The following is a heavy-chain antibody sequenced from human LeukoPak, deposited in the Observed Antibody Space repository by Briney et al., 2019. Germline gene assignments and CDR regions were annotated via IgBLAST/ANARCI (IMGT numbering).Heavy chain of an antibody. CDR2: MYYSGST. J-gene: IGHJ5*02. CDR1: GGSISSYY. CDR3: ARVYSSEFSWFDP. V-gene: IGHV4-59*12. D-gene: IGHD6-19*01. Sequence: SETLSLTCTVSGGSISSYYWSWIRQPPGKGLEWIGYMYYSGSTNHNPSLKSRVTISVDKSKNQFSLKLSSVTAADTAVYYCARVYSSEFSWFDPWGQGTLVTVSS.